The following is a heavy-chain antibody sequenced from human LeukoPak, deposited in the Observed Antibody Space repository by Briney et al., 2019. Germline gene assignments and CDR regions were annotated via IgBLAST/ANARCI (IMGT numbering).Heavy chain of an antibody. Sequence: GGSLRLSCAASGFTFSSYAMSWVRQAPGKGLEWVSAISGSGGSTYYADSVKGRFTISRDNSKNTLYLQMNSLRAEDTAVNYCAKDYTEGLGYFQHWGQGTLVTVSS. J-gene: IGHJ1*01. D-gene: IGHD3-16*01. CDR3: AKDYTEGLGYFQH. CDR1: GFTFSSYA. CDR2: ISGSGGST. V-gene: IGHV3-23*01.